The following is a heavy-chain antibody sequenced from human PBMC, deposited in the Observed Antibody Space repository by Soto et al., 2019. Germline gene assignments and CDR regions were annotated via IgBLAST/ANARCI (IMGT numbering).Heavy chain of an antibody. CDR3: ARLKRMTTVTHDAFDI. D-gene: IGHD4-17*01. Sequence: QLQLQESGSGLVKPSQTLSLTCAVSGGSISSGGYSWSWIRQPPGKGLEWIGYIYHSGSTYYNPSLKSRVPISVDRSKNQFSLKLSSVTAADTAVYYCARLKRMTTVTHDAFDIWGQGTMVTVSS. CDR1: GGSISSGGYS. CDR2: IYHSGST. V-gene: IGHV4-30-2*01. J-gene: IGHJ3*02.